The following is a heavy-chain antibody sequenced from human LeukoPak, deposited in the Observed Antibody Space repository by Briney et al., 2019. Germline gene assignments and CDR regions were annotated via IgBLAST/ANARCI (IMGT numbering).Heavy chain of an antibody. D-gene: IGHD3-16*01. CDR3: GRRGDVASGYFDY. CDR1: GGSISSWSYY. V-gene: IGHV4-39*01. Sequence: SETLSLTCTVSGGSISSWSYYWGWIRQPPEKGLEWIGNIYYSGGPFYNPSLKSRVTISVDTSKNQFSLKLSSVTAADTAVYYCGRRGDVASGYFDYWGQGTLVTVSS. CDR2: IYYSGGP. J-gene: IGHJ4*02.